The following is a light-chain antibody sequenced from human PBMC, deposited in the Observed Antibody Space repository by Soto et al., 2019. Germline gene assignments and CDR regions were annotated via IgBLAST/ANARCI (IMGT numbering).Light chain of an antibody. V-gene: IGKV1-39*01. Sequence: DILMTQYPGSLSASVGDRVTITCRASQSISTYLNWYQQKTGKAPKLLIYDASSLQSGVPSRFSGRGFGTDFTRTISGLQPEDFATYYCQQGCSHLPITFGPGTKVDLK. CDR3: QQGCSHLPIT. CDR1: QSISTY. J-gene: IGKJ3*01. CDR2: DAS.